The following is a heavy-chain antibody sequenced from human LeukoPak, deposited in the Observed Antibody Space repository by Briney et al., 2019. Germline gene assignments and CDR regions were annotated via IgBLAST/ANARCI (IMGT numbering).Heavy chain of an antibody. CDR2: ISAYNGNT. CDR3: AREINHSSSWYFEQENPNVMSWFDP. D-gene: IGHD6-13*01. V-gene: IGHV1-18*01. CDR1: GYTFTSYG. J-gene: IGHJ5*02. Sequence: GASVKVSCKASGYTFTSYGISWVRQAPGQGLEWMGWISAYNGNTNYAQKLQGRVTMTTETSTITACMELRRLRSDDTAVYYCAREINHSSSWYFEQENPNVMSWFDPWGQGTLVTVSS.